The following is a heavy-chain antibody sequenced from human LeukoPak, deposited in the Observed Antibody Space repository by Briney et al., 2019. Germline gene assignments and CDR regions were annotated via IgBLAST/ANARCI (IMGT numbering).Heavy chain of an antibody. J-gene: IGHJ5*02. CDR3: AKRRHYYGSGDYYRDP. V-gene: IGHV3-23*01. CDR2: ISPTGAST. CDR1: TFTFSRYA. Sequence: GGSLRLSCAASTFTFSRYAMAWVRQAPGKGLEWVSAISPTGASTYYADSVKGRFTISRDNSKNTLSLEMNSLRAEDTAVYYCAKRRHYYGSGDYYRDPWGQGTLVTVSS. D-gene: IGHD3-10*01.